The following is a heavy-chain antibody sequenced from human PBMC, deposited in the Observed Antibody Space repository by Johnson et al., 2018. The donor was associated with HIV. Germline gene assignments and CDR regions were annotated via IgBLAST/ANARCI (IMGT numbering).Heavy chain of an antibody. V-gene: IGHV3-20*04. CDR3: AKDGDDGDEADGTKGAFDI. Sequence: VESGGGVVRPGESLGLSCAASEFTFGDYDMAWVRVAPGKGLEWVSGINWSGASAGYADSVKARFTLSRDDARNTLYLQMNSLRVEDTALYYCAKDGDDGDEADGTKGAFDIWGQGTMVTVSS. CDR2: INWSGASA. J-gene: IGHJ3*02. D-gene: IGHD2-2*01. CDR1: EFTFGDYD.